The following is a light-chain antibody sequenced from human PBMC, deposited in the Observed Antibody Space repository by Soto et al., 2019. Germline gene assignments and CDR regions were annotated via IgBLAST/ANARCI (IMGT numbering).Light chain of an antibody. Sequence: QSVLTQPPSVSGAPGQRVTISCTGSSSNIGAGYDVHWYQQLPGTAPKLLIYGNSNRPSGVPDRFSGSKSGTSASLAITGLHAEDEADYYCQSYDSSLSGVVFGGGTKLTAL. CDR2: GNS. J-gene: IGLJ2*01. CDR3: QSYDSSLSGVV. CDR1: SSNIGAGYD. V-gene: IGLV1-40*01.